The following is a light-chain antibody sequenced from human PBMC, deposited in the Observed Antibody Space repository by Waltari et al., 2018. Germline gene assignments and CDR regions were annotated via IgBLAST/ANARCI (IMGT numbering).Light chain of an antibody. V-gene: IGLV2-8*01. CDR3: SSYAGSNNL. CDR2: EVS. J-gene: IGLJ2*01. Sequence: QSALTQPPSASGSPGQSVTISCTGTSSDVGGYNYVSWYQQHPGKAPKLMIYEVSKRPSGVPDRFSGSKSGNMASLTVSGLQAEDEADYYCSSYAGSNNLFGGGTKLTVL. CDR1: SSDVGGYNY.